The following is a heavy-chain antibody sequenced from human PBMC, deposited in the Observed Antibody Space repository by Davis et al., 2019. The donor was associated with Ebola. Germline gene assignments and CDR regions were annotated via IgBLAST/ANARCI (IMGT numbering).Heavy chain of an antibody. D-gene: IGHD3-10*01. V-gene: IGHV1-2*06. CDR1: GYTFTNYY. J-gene: IGHJ1*01. CDR2: INPNSGGT. Sequence: ASVKVSCKASGYTFTNYYMHWVRQAPGQGLEWMGRINPNSGGTNYAQKFQGRVTMTRDTSISTAYMELSRLRSDDTAVYYCARAETELLWFGELLYSGYFQHWGQGTLVTVSS. CDR3: ARAETELLWFGELLYSGYFQH.